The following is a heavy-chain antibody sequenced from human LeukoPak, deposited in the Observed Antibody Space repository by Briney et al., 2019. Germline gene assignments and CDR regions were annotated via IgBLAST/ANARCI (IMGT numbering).Heavy chain of an antibody. CDR1: GGSISSYY. CDR2: IYYSGST. Sequence: ASETLSLTCTVSGGSISSYYWSWIRQPPGKGLEWIGYIYYSGSTNYNPSLKSRVTISVDTSKNQFSLKLSSVTAAGTAVYYCARVTVRGVIDYWGQGTLVTVSS. D-gene: IGHD3-10*01. CDR3: ARVTVRGVIDY. V-gene: IGHV4-59*01. J-gene: IGHJ4*02.